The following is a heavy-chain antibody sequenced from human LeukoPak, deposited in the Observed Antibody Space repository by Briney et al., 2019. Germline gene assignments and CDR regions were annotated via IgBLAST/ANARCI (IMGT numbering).Heavy chain of an antibody. CDR2: IKQDGSEK. CDR3: ARVDIVVVPAAIVGSGYYYYYMDV. D-gene: IGHD2-2*02. CDR1: GFTFSSYW. J-gene: IGHJ6*03. V-gene: IGHV3-7*01. Sequence: PGGSLRLSRAASGFTFSSYWMSWVRQAPGKGLEWVANIKQDGSEKYYVDSVKGRFTISRDNAKNSLYLQMNSLRAEDTAVYYCARVDIVVVPAAIVGSGYYYYYMDVWGKGTTVTVSS.